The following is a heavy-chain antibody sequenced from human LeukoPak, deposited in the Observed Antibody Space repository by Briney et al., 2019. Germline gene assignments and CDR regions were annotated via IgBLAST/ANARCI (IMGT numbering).Heavy chain of an antibody. D-gene: IGHD3-22*01. CDR1: GFTFSSYG. V-gene: IGHV3-23*01. Sequence: SGGSLRLSCAASGFTFSSYGMSWVRQAPGKGLEWVSSISGSGGSTYYADSVKGRFTISRDNSKNTLYLQMNSLRAEDTAVYYCAKDHHYDSSDYGRYYYYGMDVWGQGTTVTVSS. J-gene: IGHJ6*02. CDR3: AKDHHYDSSDYGRYYYYGMDV. CDR2: ISGSGGST.